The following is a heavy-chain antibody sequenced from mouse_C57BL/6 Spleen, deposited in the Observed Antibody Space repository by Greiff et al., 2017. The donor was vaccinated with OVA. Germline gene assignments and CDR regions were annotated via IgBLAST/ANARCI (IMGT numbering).Heavy chain of an antibody. CDR3: VSYYYGSSYYYAMDY. J-gene: IGHJ4*01. V-gene: IGHV10-1*01. CDR1: GFSFNTYA. CDR2: IRSKSNNYAT. D-gene: IGHD1-1*01. Sequence: EVQRVESGGGLVQPKGSLKLSCAASGFSFNTYAMNWVRQAPGKGLEWVARIRSKSNNYATYYADSVKDRFTISRDDSESMLYLQMNNLKTEDTAMYYCVSYYYGSSYYYAMDYWGQGTSVTVSS.